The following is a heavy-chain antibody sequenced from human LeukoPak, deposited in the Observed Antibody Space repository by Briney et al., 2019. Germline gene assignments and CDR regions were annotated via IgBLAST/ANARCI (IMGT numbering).Heavy chain of an antibody. CDR3: ARHGVVPAAPPAGWFDP. CDR1: GGSISSSSYY. CDR2: IYYSGST. Sequence: SETLSLTCTVSGGSISSSSYYWGWIRQPPGKGLEWIGSIYYSGSTYYNPSLKSRVTISVDTSKNQFSLKLSSVTAADTAVYYCARHGVVPAAPPAGWFDPWGQGTLVTVSS. D-gene: IGHD2-2*01. J-gene: IGHJ5*02. V-gene: IGHV4-39*01.